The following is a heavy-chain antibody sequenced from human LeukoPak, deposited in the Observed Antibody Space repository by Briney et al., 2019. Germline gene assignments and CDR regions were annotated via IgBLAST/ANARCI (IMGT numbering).Heavy chain of an antibody. J-gene: IGHJ3*02. D-gene: IGHD3-22*01. CDR2: IYYSGST. V-gene: IGHV4-34*01. CDR3: ARDPSSSGYHYAFDI. CDR1: GGSFSDYY. Sequence: SETLSLTCAVYGGSFSDYYWSWIRQPPGKGLEWIGSIYYSGSTYYNPSLKSRVTISVDTSKNQFSLKLSSVTAADTAVYYCARDPSSSGYHYAFDIWGQGTMVTVSS.